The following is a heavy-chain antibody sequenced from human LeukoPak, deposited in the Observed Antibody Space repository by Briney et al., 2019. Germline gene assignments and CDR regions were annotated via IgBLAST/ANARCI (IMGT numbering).Heavy chain of an antibody. D-gene: IGHD3-22*01. Sequence: PGGSLRLSCAASGFTFSSYEMNWVRQAPGKGLEWVSYISSSGSTIYYADSVKGRFTISRDNAKNSLYLQMNSLRAEDTAVYYCAREEYDSSGYHHDYWGQGTLVTVS. J-gene: IGHJ4*02. CDR1: GFTFSSYE. CDR3: AREEYDSSGYHHDY. V-gene: IGHV3-48*03. CDR2: ISSSGSTI.